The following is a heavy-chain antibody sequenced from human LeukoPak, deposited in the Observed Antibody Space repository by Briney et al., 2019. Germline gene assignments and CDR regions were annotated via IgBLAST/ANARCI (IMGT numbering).Heavy chain of an antibody. CDR2: IIPILGIA. CDR3: ARRSSDLDLGFDY. D-gene: IGHD3-3*01. CDR1: GGTFSSYA. Sequence: SVKVSCKASGGTFSSYAISWVRQAPGQGLEWMGRIIPILGIANYAQKFQGRVTITADKSTSTAYMELSSLRSEDTAVYYCARRSSDLDLGFDYWGQGTLVTVSS. J-gene: IGHJ4*02. V-gene: IGHV1-69*04.